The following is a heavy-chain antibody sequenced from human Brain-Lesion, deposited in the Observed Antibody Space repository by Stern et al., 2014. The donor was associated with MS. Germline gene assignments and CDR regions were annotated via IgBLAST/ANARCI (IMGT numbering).Heavy chain of an antibody. Sequence: QMQLVQSGAEVRKPGSSVNASCKASEYTFTYRYLHWVRQAPGQALEWLGWITPFNGNTLYAQKFQDRVTITADRSLSTAYMELSSLRSEDTAMYFCAQSGNYDWYFDLWGRGTLVTVSS. CDR1: EYTFTYRY. CDR3: AQSGNYDWYFDL. V-gene: IGHV1-45*02. J-gene: IGHJ2*01. D-gene: IGHD1-26*01. CDR2: ITPFNGNT.